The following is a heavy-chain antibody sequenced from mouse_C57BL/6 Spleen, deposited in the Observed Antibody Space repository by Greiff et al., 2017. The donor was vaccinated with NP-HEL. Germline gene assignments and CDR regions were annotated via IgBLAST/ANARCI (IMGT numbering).Heavy chain of an antibody. CDR2: IHPNSGST. CDR1: GYTFTSYW. J-gene: IGHJ2*01. V-gene: IGHV1-64*01. Sequence: QVQLQQPGAELVKPGASVKLSCKASGYTFTSYWMHRVKQRPGQGLEWIGMIHPNSGSTNYNEKFKSKATLTVDKSSSTAYMQLSSLTSEDSAVYYCALEGDGYSDFDYWGQGTTLTVSS. CDR3: ALEGDGYSDFDY. D-gene: IGHD2-3*01.